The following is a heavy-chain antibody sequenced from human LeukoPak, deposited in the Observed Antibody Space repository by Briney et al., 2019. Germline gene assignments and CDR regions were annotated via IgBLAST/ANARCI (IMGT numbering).Heavy chain of an antibody. CDR1: GGSFSGYY. CDR3: ARVGRNYYDSSGSSNWFDP. Sequence: SETLSLTCAVYGGSFSGYYWSWIRQPPGKGLEWIGEINHSGSTNYNPSLKSRVIISVDTSKNQFSLKLSSVTAADTAVYYCARVGRNYYDSSGSSNWFDPWGQGTLVTVSS. J-gene: IGHJ5*02. D-gene: IGHD3-22*01. CDR2: INHSGST. V-gene: IGHV4-34*01.